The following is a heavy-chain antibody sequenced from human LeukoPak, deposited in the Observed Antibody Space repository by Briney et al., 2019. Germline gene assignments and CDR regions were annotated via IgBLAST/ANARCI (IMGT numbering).Heavy chain of an antibody. V-gene: IGHV4-34*01. Sequence: SETLSLTCAVYGGSFSGYYWSWIRQPPGKGLEWIGEINHSGSTNYNPSLKSRVTISVDTSKNQFSLKLSSVTAADTAVYYCARGQRGAARPHPPDYWGQGTLVTVSS. CDR1: GGSFSGYY. CDR3: ARGQRGAARPHPPDY. D-gene: IGHD6-6*01. CDR2: INHSGST. J-gene: IGHJ4*02.